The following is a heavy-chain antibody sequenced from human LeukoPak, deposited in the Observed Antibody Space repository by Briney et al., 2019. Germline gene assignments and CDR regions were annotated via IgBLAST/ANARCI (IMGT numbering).Heavy chain of an antibody. CDR1: GGSISSYY. V-gene: IGHV4-59*01. CDR3: ARDPSIFGVVNYAFDI. D-gene: IGHD3-3*01. CDR2: IYYSGST. Sequence: PSETLSLTCTVSGGSISSYYWSWIRQPPGKGLEWIGYIYYSGSTEYNPSLKSRVTISLDTSKNQFSLRLSSVTAADTAVYYCARDPSIFGVVNYAFDIWGQGKMVTVSS. J-gene: IGHJ3*02.